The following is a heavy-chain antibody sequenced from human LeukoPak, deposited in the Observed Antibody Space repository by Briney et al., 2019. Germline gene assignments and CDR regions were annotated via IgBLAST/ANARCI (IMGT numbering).Heavy chain of an antibody. D-gene: IGHD2-21*01. Sequence: SGGSLRLSCAASGFTVGSNYMSWVRQAPGKGLEWVSSISSSSSYIYYADSVKGRFTISRDNAKNSLYLQMNSLRAEDTAVYYCARDQGPIVVVITMAGPNGFDPWGQGTLVTVSS. J-gene: IGHJ5*02. CDR1: GFTVGSNY. CDR3: ARDQGPIVVVITMAGPNGFDP. CDR2: ISSSSSYI. V-gene: IGHV3-21*01.